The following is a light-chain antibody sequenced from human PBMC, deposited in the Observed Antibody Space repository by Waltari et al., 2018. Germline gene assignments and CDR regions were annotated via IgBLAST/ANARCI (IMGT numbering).Light chain of an antibody. CDR1: KLGDKY. CDR3: QAWDSSTAV. J-gene: IGLJ2*01. CDR2: EDN. Sequence: SYELTQPPSVSVSPGQTASITCSGDKLGDKYACWYHQKPGQSPVLVIYEDNKRPSGIPERFSGSNSGNTATLTISGTQAMDEADYYCQAWDSSTAVFGGGTKLTVL. V-gene: IGLV3-1*01.